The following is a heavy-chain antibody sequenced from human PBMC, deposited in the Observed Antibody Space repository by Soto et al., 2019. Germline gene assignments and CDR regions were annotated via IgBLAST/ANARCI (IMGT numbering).Heavy chain of an antibody. D-gene: IGHD2-15*01. V-gene: IGHV1-69*12. CDR2: FIPIFGTA. CDR1: GGTFSSYA. CDR3: ARESRYCSGGSCYFLPVIGD. J-gene: IGHJ4*02. Sequence: QVQLVQSGAEVKKPGSSVKVSCKASGGTFSSYAISWVRQAPGQGLEWMGGFIPIFGTANYAQKFQGRVTPTADGYTSTAYVALSSLRSQDTAVYYCARESRYCSGGSCYFLPVIGDWGQGTLVPVSS.